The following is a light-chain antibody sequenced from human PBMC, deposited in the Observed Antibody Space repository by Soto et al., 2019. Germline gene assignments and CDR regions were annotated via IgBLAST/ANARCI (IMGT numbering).Light chain of an antibody. CDR2: GAT. CDR3: QQSHNAPLT. V-gene: IGKV1-39*01. Sequence: DIRMTQSPSSLSASVGDRVTLTCRARQDILSYVNWYQHKPGSAPTVLVYGATKLPSGVPSRFSGSGSGTEFTFTISSLQPEDFATYYCQQSHNAPLTFGGGTKVE. J-gene: IGKJ4*01. CDR1: QDILSY.